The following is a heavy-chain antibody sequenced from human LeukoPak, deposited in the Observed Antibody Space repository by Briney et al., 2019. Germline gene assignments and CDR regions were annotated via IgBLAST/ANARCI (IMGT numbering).Heavy chain of an antibody. Sequence: PGGSLRLSCAASGFTFSSYAMHWVRQAPGKGLEWVAVISYDGSNKYYADSVKGRFTISRDNSKNTLYLQMNSLRAEDTAVYYCARVSSLVSFYYYYMDVWGKGTTVTVPS. CDR1: GFTFSSYA. CDR3: ARVSSLVSFYYYYMDV. J-gene: IGHJ6*03. V-gene: IGHV3-30*04. D-gene: IGHD6-13*01. CDR2: ISYDGSNK.